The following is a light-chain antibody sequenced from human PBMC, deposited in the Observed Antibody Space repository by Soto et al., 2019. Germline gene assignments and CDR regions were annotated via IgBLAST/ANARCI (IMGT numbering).Light chain of an antibody. Sequence: QSVLTQPPSVSAAPGQKVTISCSGSSSNTGNNYVSWYQQLPGTAPKLLIYENNKRPSGIPDRFSGSKSGTSATLGITGLQTGDEADYYCGTWDSSLSVPYVFGTGTKLTVL. CDR3: GTWDSSLSVPYV. J-gene: IGLJ1*01. V-gene: IGLV1-51*02. CDR2: ENN. CDR1: SSNTGNNY.